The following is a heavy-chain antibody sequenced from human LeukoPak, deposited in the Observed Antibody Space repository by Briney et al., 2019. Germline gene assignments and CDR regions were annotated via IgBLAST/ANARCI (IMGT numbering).Heavy chain of an antibody. V-gene: IGHV4-30-4*08. D-gene: IGHD3-3*01. CDR2: IYYSGST. Sequence: SQTLSLTCTVSGGSISSGDYYWRWIRQPPGKGLEWIGYIYYSGSTYYNPSLKSRVTISVDTSKNQFSLKLSSVTAADTAVYYCARDRITIFGVAQNWFDPWGQGTLVTVSS. CDR3: ARDRITIFGVAQNWFDP. CDR1: GGSISSGDYY. J-gene: IGHJ5*02.